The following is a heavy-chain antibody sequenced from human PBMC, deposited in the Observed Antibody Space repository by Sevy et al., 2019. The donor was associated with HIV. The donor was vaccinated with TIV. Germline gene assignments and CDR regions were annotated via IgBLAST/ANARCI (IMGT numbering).Heavy chain of an antibody. V-gene: IGHV3-21*01. D-gene: IGHD6-19*01. J-gene: IGHJ4*02. Sequence: GGSLRLSCAASGFTFSSYSMNWVRQAPGKGLEWVSSISSSSSYIYYADSVKGRVTISRDNAKNSLYLQMNSLRAEDTAVYYCARTGYSSGWYLVYYFDYWGQGTLVTVSS. CDR1: GFTFSSYS. CDR3: ARTGYSSGWYLVYYFDY. CDR2: ISSSSSYI.